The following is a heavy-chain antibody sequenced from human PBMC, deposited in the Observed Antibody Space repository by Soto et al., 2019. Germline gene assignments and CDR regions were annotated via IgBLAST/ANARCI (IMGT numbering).Heavy chain of an antibody. CDR1: GYTFTSYY. Sequence: ASVKVSFKASGYTFTSYYMHWVRQAPGQGLEWMGIINPSGGSTSYAQKFQGRVTMTRDTSTSTVYMELSSLRSEDTAVYYCAREGGCSGGRCYTQQEDVWGQGTTVTFSS. D-gene: IGHD2-15*01. CDR2: INPSGGST. CDR3: AREGGCSGGRCYTQQEDV. V-gene: IGHV1-46*03. J-gene: IGHJ6*02.